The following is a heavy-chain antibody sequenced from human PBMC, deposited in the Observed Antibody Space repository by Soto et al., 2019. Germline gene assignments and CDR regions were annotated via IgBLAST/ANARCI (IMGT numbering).Heavy chain of an antibody. D-gene: IGHD2-15*01. Sequence: QVQLVQSGAEVKKPGASVKVSCKASGYTFTSYGISWVRQAPGQGLEWMGWISAYNGNTNYAQKLQGRVTMTTDTYPSTAYMELRSLRSDDTAVYYCARVYCSGGSCYSLYYSYGMDVWGQGTTVTVSS. CDR3: ARVYCSGGSCYSLYYSYGMDV. V-gene: IGHV1-18*01. J-gene: IGHJ6*02. CDR2: ISAYNGNT. CDR1: GYTFTSYG.